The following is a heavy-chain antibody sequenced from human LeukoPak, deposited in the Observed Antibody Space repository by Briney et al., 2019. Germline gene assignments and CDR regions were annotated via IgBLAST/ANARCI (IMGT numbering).Heavy chain of an antibody. V-gene: IGHV4-59*12. D-gene: IGHD3-22*01. CDR3: ARGYRGITMIVVVQYGSYFDY. CDR1: GGSISSYY. Sequence: SETLSLTCTVSGGSISSYYWSWIRQPPGKGLEWIGYIYYSGSTNYNPSLKSRVTISVDTSKNQFSLKLSSVTAADTAVYYCARGYRGITMIVVVQYGSYFDYWGQGTLVTVSS. J-gene: IGHJ4*02. CDR2: IYYSGST.